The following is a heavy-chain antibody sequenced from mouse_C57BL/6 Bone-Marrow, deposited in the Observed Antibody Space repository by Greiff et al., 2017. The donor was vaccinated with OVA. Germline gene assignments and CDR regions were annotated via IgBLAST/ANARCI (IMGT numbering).Heavy chain of an antibody. CDR3: ARSLYGKVDY. CDR1: GFTFTSYW. V-gene: IGHV1-64*01. Sequence: QVQLQQPGADLVKPGASVKLSCKASGFTFTSYWMHWVQQTPGQGLEWIGMIHPNGGSTNYNENFKSKATLTVDTSSSTAYMQLSSLTSDDSAVYYCARSLYGKVDYWGQGTTLTVSS. CDR2: IHPNGGST. J-gene: IGHJ2*01. D-gene: IGHD2-1*01.